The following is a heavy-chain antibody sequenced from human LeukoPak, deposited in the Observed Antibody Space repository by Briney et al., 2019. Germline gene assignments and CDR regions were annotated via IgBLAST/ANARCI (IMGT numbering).Heavy chain of an antibody. CDR2: ISYDGSSK. Sequence: GGSLRLSCAASGFTFSNYAMHWVRQAPGKGLEWVANISYDGSSKYYADSVKGRFTISRDNSKNTLYLQMNSPGPEDTAMYYCAKVRVVFNWNYAYYFDYWGQGTLVTVSS. J-gene: IGHJ4*02. V-gene: IGHV3-30*18. CDR3: AKVRVVFNWNYAYYFDY. D-gene: IGHD1-7*01. CDR1: GFTFSNYA.